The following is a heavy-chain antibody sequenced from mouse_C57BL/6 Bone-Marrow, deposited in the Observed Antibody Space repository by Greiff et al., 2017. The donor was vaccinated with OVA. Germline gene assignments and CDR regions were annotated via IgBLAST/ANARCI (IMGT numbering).Heavy chain of an antibody. V-gene: IGHV1-61*01. J-gene: IGHJ4*01. CDR1: GYTFTSYW. Sequence: QVQLQQPGAELVRPGSSVKLSCKASGYTFTSYWMDWVKQRPGQGLEWIGNIYPSDSETHYNQKFKDKATLTVDKSSSTAYMQLSSLTSEDSAVYYCASGGYYGTRTDCAMDYWGQGTSVTVSS. CDR2: IYPSDSET. CDR3: ASGGYYGTRTDCAMDY. D-gene: IGHD1-1*01.